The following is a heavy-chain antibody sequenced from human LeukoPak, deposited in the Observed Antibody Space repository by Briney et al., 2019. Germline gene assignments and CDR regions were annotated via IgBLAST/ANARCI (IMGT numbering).Heavy chain of an antibody. J-gene: IGHJ4*02. V-gene: IGHV3-30*04. CDR2: ISYDGSNK. CDR3: AREYYYDSSGYYGY. D-gene: IGHD3-22*01. Sequence: GRSLRLSCAASGFTFSSYAMHWVRQAPGKGLEWVAVISYDGSNKYYADSVKGRFTISRDNSKNTLYLQMNSLRAEDTAVYYCAREYYYDSSGYYGYWGQGTLVTVSS. CDR1: GFTFSSYA.